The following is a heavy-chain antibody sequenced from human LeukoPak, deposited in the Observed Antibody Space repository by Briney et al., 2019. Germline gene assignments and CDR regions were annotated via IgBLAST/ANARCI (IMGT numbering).Heavy chain of an antibody. Sequence: GASVKVSCKASGGTFSTYSISWVRQAPGQGLEWMGGIIPLFGTADYAQMFQDGATITADESTTTAYMELTSLISEDTAVYYCARAGYSGNFRGGQYYYMDVWGKGTTVTVSS. CDR3: ARAGYSGNFRGGQYYYMDV. J-gene: IGHJ6*03. V-gene: IGHV1-69*13. CDR1: GGTFSTYS. D-gene: IGHD1-26*01. CDR2: IIPLFGTA.